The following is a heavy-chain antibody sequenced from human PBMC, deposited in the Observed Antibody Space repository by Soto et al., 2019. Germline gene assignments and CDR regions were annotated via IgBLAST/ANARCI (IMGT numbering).Heavy chain of an antibody. D-gene: IGHD2-8*01. CDR2: ISAYNGNT. J-gene: IGHJ4*02. CDR1: GYTFTSYG. CDR3: ARCRAHNGVCYEPYYDY. Sequence: QVPLVQSGAEVKKPGASVKVSCKASGYTFTSYGISWVRQAPGQGLEWMGWISAYNGNTNYAQKLQGRVTMTTDTSTSTAYMELRSLRSDDTAVYYCARCRAHNGVCYEPYYDYWGQGTLVTVSS. V-gene: IGHV1-18*01.